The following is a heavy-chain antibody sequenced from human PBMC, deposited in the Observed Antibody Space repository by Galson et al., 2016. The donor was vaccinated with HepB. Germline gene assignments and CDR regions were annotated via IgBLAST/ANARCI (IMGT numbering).Heavy chain of an antibody. CDR3: ATDTFQRGAFDI. Sequence: SVKVSCKVSGYTLTELSMHWVRQVPVKGLEWMGGYDPEDGETIYAQRFQGRVTMTEDTSTDTAYMELSSLRSEDTAVYYCATDTFQRGAFDIWGQGTMVTVSS. J-gene: IGHJ3*02. V-gene: IGHV1-24*01. D-gene: IGHD3-16*01. CDR1: GYTLTELS. CDR2: YDPEDGET.